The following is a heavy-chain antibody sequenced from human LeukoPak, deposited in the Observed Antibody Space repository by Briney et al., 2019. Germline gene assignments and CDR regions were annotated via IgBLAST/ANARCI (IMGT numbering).Heavy chain of an antibody. V-gene: IGHV1-18*01. D-gene: IGHD2-2*01. CDR1: GYTFTSYG. Sequence: EASVKVSCKASGYTFTSYGISWVRQAPGQGLEWMGWISAYNGNTNYAQKLQGRVTMTTDTSTSTAYMELRSLRSDDTAVYYCARVISPYQLLSAGYFDYWGQGTLVTVSS. CDR2: ISAYNGNT. CDR3: ARVISPYQLLSAGYFDY. J-gene: IGHJ4*02.